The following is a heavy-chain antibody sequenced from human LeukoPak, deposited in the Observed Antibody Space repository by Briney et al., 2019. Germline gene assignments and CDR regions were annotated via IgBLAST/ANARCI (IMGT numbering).Heavy chain of an antibody. CDR3: SRSDSSGYSQFDY. J-gene: IGHJ4*02. V-gene: IGHV1-69*05. CDR2: IIPIFGTG. CDR1: GVTFSSYA. Sequence: SAKVSCKGSGVTFSSYAISWVRQDAGQGLEWMGGIIPIFGTGNYAHKFQGRVTITRDESTHTAYIEVNNLGCHETAAEFLSRSDSSGYSQFDYWGQGTLVTVSS. D-gene: IGHD3-22*01.